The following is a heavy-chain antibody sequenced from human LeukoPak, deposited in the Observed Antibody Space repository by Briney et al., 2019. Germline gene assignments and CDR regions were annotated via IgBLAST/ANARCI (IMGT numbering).Heavy chain of an antibody. V-gene: IGHV4-59*08. CDR2: IYYSGST. CDR3: ARHYYDFWSGYYSDYYYGMDV. CDR1: GGSISSYY. D-gene: IGHD3-3*01. Sequence: SETLSLTCTVSGGSISSYYWSWIQQPPGKGLEWIGYIYYSGSTNYNPSLKSRVTISVDTSKNQFSLKLSSVTAADTAVYYCARHYYDFWSGYYSDYYYGMDVWGQGTTVTVSS. J-gene: IGHJ6*02.